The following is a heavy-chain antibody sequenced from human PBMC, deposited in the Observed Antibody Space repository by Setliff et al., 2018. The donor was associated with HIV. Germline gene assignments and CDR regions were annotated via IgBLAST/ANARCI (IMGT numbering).Heavy chain of an antibody. CDR2: IYYDGST. Sequence: PSETLSLTCTVSGGSISSGPYYWGWIRQPPGKGLEWIGNIYYDGSTYYNPSLKSRVIISLDTSKNQLSLRLSSMTAADTAVYYCARGVLITKRVTQTGSYYYYTDEWGKGTTVTVSS. J-gene: IGHJ6*03. CDR3: ARGVLITKRVTQTGSYYYYTDE. V-gene: IGHV4-39*07. CDR1: GGSISSGPYY. D-gene: IGHD3-10*01.